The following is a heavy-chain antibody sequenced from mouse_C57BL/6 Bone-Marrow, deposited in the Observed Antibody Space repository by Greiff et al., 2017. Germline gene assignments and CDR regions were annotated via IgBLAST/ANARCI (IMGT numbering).Heavy chain of an antibody. J-gene: IGHJ1*03. CDR3: ARSGSNYGWYFDV. CDR2: IYPGSGST. Sequence: QVQLQQPGAELVKPGASVKMSCKASGYTFTSYWITWVKQRPGQGLEWIGDIYPGSGSTNYNEKFKSKATLTVDTSSSTAYMQLSSLPSEDSAVYYCARSGSNYGWYFDVWGTGTTVTVSS. CDR1: GYTFTSYW. D-gene: IGHD2-5*01. V-gene: IGHV1-55*01.